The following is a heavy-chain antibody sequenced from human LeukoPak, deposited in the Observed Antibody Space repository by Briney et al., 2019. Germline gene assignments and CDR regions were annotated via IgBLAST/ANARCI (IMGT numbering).Heavy chain of an antibody. V-gene: IGHV1-46*01. Sequence: ASVKVSCKASGYTFTSYYMHWVRQAPGQGLEWMGIINPSGGSTSYAQKFQGRVTMTRDTSTSTVYMELSSLRSEDTAVYYFANYGGWVGGSGSNHAFDIWGQGTMVTVSS. CDR1: GYTFTSYY. CDR2: INPSGGST. D-gene: IGHD3-10*01. CDR3: ANYGGWVGGSGSNHAFDI. J-gene: IGHJ3*02.